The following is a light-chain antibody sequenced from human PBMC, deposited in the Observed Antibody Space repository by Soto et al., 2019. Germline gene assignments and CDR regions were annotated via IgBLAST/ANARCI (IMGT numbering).Light chain of an antibody. CDR3: QQRSNWPLT. CDR1: QSVSSY. CDR2: DAS. V-gene: IGKV3-11*01. Sequence: EVVLTQSPATLSLSPGERATLSCRASQSVSSYLGWYQQKPGQAPRLLIYDASNRATGIPARFSGSGSGTDFTLTISSLVPEDFAVYYCQQRSNWPLTFGGGTKVEIK. J-gene: IGKJ4*01.